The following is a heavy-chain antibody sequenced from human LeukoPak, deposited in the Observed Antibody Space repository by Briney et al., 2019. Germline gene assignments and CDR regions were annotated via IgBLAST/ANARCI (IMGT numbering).Heavy chain of an antibody. Sequence: GRSLRLSCAASGFTFSSYSMNWVRQAPGKGLEWVSSISSSSSYIYYADSVKGRFTISRDNAKNSLYLQMNSLRAEDTAVYYCARDLWYSGYDPPYWGQGTLVTVSS. CDR1: GFTFSSYS. V-gene: IGHV3-21*01. J-gene: IGHJ4*02. D-gene: IGHD5-12*01. CDR3: ARDLWYSGYDPPY. CDR2: ISSSSSYI.